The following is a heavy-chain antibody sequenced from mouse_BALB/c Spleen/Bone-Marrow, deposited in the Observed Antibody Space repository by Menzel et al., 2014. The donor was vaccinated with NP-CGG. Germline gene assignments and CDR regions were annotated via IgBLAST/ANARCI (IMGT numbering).Heavy chain of an antibody. CDR2: INPSNGRT. D-gene: IGHD4-1*01. V-gene: IGHV1S81*02. J-gene: IGHJ2*01. CDR1: GYTFTSYW. Sequence: VQLVESGAELVKPGASVKLSCKASGYTFTSYWMHWVKQRPGQGLEWIGEINPSNGRTNYNEKFKSKATRTVDKSSSTAYMQLSSLTSEDSAVYYGARDWDEAYYFDYWGQGTTLTVSS. CDR3: ARDWDEAYYFDY.